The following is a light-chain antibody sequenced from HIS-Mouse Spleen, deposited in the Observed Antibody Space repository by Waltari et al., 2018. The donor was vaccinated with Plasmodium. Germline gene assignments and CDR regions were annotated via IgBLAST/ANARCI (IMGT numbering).Light chain of an antibody. CDR3: YSTDSSGNHRV. J-gene: IGLJ3*02. V-gene: IGLV3-10*01. Sequence: SYELTQPPSVSVSPGQTARITCSGDALPKKYAYWYQQKSGQAPVLVIYEDSKRPSGIPERCSGSSSGTMATLTISGGQVEDEADYYCYSTDSSGNHRVFGGGTKLTVL. CDR2: EDS. CDR1: ALPKKY.